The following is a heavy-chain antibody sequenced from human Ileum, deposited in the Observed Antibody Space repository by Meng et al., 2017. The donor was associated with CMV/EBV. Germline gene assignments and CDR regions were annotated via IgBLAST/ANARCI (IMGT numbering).Heavy chain of an antibody. CDR2: INTNTGNP. CDR3: TRGAGAHSSKFDY. CDR1: GSSFMTYG. J-gene: IGHJ4*02. V-gene: IGHV7-4-1*02. Sequence: YGSSFMTYGINWVRQAPGPRLEWMGWINTNTGNPTYAQDFTGHFVFSLDTSVSTAYLQISDLRAEDTAVYYCTRGAGAHSSKFDYWGQGTLVTVSS. D-gene: IGHD6-13*01.